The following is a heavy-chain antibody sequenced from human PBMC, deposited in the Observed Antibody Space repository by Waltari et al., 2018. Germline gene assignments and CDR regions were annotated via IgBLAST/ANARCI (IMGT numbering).Heavy chain of an antibody. CDR3: ARVSRRRGVVINPDAFDI. D-gene: IGHD3-3*01. CDR1: GGSISSGGYY. V-gene: IGHV4-31*03. J-gene: IGHJ3*02. Sequence: QVQLQESGPGLVKPSQTLSLTCTVSGGSISSGGYYWSWIRQHPGKGLEWIGYIYHSGSTYYHPSLKSRVTISVDRSKNQFSLKLSSVTAADTAVYYCARVSRRRGVVINPDAFDIWGQGTMVTVSS. CDR2: IYHSGST.